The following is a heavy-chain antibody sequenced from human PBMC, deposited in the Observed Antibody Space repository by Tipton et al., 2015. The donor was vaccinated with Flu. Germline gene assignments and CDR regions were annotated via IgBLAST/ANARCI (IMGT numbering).Heavy chain of an antibody. CDR3: ARAAAGWYYFDY. CDR1: GFTLSSYG. D-gene: IGHD6-13*01. J-gene: IGHJ4*02. CDR2: ITYDGSGK. V-gene: IGHV3-30*03. Sequence: AVSGFTLSSYGMHWVRQAPGKGLEWVAVITYDGSGKAYADSVKGRFTISRDDSKNTLYLQMNSLRAEDTALYYCARAAAGWYYFDYWGQGTLVTVSS.